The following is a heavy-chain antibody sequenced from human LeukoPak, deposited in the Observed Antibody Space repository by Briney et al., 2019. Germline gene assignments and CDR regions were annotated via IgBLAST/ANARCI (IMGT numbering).Heavy chain of an antibody. Sequence: PGGSLRLSCAASGFTFSSYSMNWVRQAPGKGLEWVSSIRVSGSYIYYADSVKGRFTISRDNAKNSLYLQMNSLRAEDTAVYYCTRDTNLGYWGRGTLVTVSS. CDR2: IRVSGSYI. CDR3: TRDTNLGY. D-gene: IGHD1-14*01. V-gene: IGHV3-21*01. J-gene: IGHJ4*02. CDR1: GFTFSSYS.